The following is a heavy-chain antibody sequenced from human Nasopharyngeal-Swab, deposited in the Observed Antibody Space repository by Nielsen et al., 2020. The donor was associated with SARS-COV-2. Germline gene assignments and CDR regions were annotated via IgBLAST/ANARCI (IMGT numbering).Heavy chain of an antibody. CDR2: ISYDGSNK. CDR3: AKGWGGIYYFDY. D-gene: IGHD7-27*01. V-gene: IGHV3-30*18. J-gene: IGHJ4*02. Sequence: GGSLRLSCAASGFTFSSYGMHWVRQAPGKGLEWVAVISYDGSNKYYADSVKGRFTISRDNSKNTLYPQMNSLRAEDTAVYYCAKGWGGIYYFDYWGQGTLVTVSS. CDR1: GFTFSSYG.